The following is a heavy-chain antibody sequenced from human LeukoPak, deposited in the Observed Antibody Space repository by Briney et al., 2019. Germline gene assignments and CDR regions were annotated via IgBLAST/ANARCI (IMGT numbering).Heavy chain of an antibody. CDR1: EFMFSTYW. V-gene: IGHV3-7*01. CDR2: INQDGREK. J-gene: IGHJ4*02. Sequence: GGSLRLSCVASEFMFSTYWMSWVRQAPGKGLEWVATINQDGREKYYVDSVKGRFTISRDNAKNSLYLQMNSLRGEDTAVYYCATHSVGVLPIATFDYWGQGTLVTVST. D-gene: IGHD2/OR15-2a*01. CDR3: ATHSVGVLPIATFDY.